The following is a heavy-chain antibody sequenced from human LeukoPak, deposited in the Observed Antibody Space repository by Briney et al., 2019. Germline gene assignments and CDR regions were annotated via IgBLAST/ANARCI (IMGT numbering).Heavy chain of an antibody. CDR2: ISFDGSNE. CDR3: ARKDDYRYYFDY. J-gene: IGHJ4*02. Sequence: PGRSLRLSCAASGFTFSTYAMHWVRQAPGKGLEWVAIISFDGSNEYYADSMRGRFTISRDNSKNTLFLQMNSLRPEDTAVYYCARKDDYRYYFDYWGLGTLVTVCS. V-gene: IGHV3-30-3*01. CDR1: GFTFSTYA. D-gene: IGHD4-11*01.